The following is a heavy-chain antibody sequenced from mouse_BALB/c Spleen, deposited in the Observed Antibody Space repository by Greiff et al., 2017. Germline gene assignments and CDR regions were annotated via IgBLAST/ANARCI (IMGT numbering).Heavy chain of an antibody. D-gene: IGHD1-2*01. Sequence: EVQLQQSGAELVKPGASVKLSCTASGFNIKDTYMHWVKQRPEQGLEWIGRIDPANGNTKYDPKFQGKATITADTSSNTAYLQLSSLTSEDTAVYYCALITTATDFDYWGQGTTLTVSS. CDR1: GFNIKDTY. CDR2: IDPANGNT. V-gene: IGHV14-3*02. J-gene: IGHJ2*01. CDR3: ALITTATDFDY.